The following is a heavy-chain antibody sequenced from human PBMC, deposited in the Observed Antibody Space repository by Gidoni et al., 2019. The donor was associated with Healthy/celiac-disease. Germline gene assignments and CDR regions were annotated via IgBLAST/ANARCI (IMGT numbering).Heavy chain of an antibody. Sequence: QVQLVQSGAEVKKPGSSVKVSCKASGGTFSSYAISWVRQAPGQGLEWMGRIIPILGIANYAQKFQGRVTITADKSTSTAYMELSSLRSEDTAVYYCARVPDTAMGMGAFDIWGQGTMVTVSS. CDR2: IIPILGIA. J-gene: IGHJ3*02. D-gene: IGHD5-18*01. CDR1: GGTFSSYA. V-gene: IGHV1-69*04. CDR3: ARVPDTAMGMGAFDI.